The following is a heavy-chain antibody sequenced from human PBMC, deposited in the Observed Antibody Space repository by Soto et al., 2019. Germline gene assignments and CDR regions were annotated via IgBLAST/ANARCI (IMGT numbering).Heavy chain of an antibody. CDR3: ARQIYDSDTGPNFQYYFDS. J-gene: IGHJ4*02. CDR2: IDPSDSQT. Sequence: GESLKISCEGFGFSLNTYWITWVRQKPGKGLEWMGRIDPSDSQTYYSPSFRGHVTISVTKSITTVFLQWSSLRASDTAMYYCARQIYDSDTGPNFQYYFDSWGQGTPVTVS. D-gene: IGHD3-22*01. V-gene: IGHV5-10-1*01. CDR1: GFSLNTYW.